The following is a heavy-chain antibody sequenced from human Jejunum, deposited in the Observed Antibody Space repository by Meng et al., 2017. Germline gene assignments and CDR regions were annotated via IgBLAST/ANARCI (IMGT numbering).Heavy chain of an antibody. J-gene: IGHJ5*02. CDR1: GFSMSHMGYH. D-gene: IGHD6-6*01. Sequence: QLQLQESGPGLVKPSETLSLTCCVSGFSMSHMGYHWGWIRQTPGKGLELVGFIYYPSITYYNPSLKSRVTISADTSKNQFSLRLTSVTAADTAIYYCASRFSSSPGWFDPWGQGTLVTVSS. V-gene: IGHV4-39*01. CDR2: IYYPSIT. CDR3: ASRFSSSPGWFDP.